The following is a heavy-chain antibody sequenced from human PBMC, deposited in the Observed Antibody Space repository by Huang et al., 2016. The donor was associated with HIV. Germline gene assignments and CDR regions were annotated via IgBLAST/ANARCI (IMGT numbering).Heavy chain of an antibody. D-gene: IGHD6-13*01. J-gene: IGHJ4*02. CDR1: GYTFTRYG. Sequence: QVQLVQSGAEVKKPGASVKVSCKASGYTFTRYGISWVRQAPGQGLEWMGWSSAYNGNTNYAQKFQGRVTMTTDTSTSTAYRELRSLISDDTVVYYCARDVPGSSWEFDYWGQGTLVTVSP. CDR2: SSAYNGNT. CDR3: ARDVPGSSWEFDY. V-gene: IGHV1-18*01.